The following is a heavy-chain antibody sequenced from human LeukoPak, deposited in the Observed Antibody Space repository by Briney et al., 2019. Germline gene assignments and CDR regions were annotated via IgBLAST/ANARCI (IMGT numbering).Heavy chain of an antibody. CDR3: ARSAFGSGVYFDY. CDR1: GYTFTSYD. J-gene: IGHJ4*02. Sequence: VSVKVSCKASGYTFTSYDINWVRQATGQGPEWMGWMNPNSGDTGYAQKFQGRVTMTRDTSITTAYLELSSLRSEDTAVYYCARSAFGSGVYFDYWGQGTLVTVSS. D-gene: IGHD3-10*01. V-gene: IGHV1-8*02. CDR2: MNPNSGDT.